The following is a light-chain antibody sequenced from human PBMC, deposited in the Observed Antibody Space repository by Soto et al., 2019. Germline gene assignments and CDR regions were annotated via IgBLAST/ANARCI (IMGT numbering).Light chain of an antibody. CDR3: MQALQTPYT. Sequence: DIVMTQSPLSLPVTPGEPASISCRSSQSLLHSNGYNYLDWYLQKPGQSPQLLIYLGSNRASGVTDRFSGSGSGTDFTLKISRVDAEDVGVYYCMQALQTPYTVGQGTKMEIK. CDR2: LGS. V-gene: IGKV2-28*01. J-gene: IGKJ2*01. CDR1: QSLLHSNGYNY.